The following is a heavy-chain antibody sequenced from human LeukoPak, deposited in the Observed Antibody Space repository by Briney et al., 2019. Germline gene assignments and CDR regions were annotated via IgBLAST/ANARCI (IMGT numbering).Heavy chain of an antibody. CDR2: IGIAGDT. Sequence: PGGSLRLSCAASGFTFSSYDMHWVRQVTGKRLEWVSAIGIAGDTYYLDSVKGRFTISRENAKNSLYLQMNSLRAGDTAMYYCARGGDRDYWGQGTLVTVSS. CDR1: GFTFSSYD. V-gene: IGHV3-13*04. CDR3: ARGGDRDY. J-gene: IGHJ4*02.